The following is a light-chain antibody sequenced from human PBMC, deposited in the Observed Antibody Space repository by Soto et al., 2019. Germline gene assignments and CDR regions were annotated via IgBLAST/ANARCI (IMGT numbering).Light chain of an antibody. J-gene: IGKJ2*01. CDR2: GAS. Sequence: ENVLTQSPGTLSLSPGERATLSCRASQSVSSSYLTWYQQKPGQAPRLLIHGASSRATDIPDRFSGSGSGTTFTLTISRLEPEDFAVYYCQQYDSSPVTFGQGTKLEIK. CDR1: QSVSSSY. V-gene: IGKV3-20*01. CDR3: QQYDSSPVT.